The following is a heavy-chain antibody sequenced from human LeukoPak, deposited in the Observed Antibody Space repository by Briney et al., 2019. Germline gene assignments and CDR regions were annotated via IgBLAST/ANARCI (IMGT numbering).Heavy chain of an antibody. CDR3: ARAGYCSSTSCQWVPLV. D-gene: IGHD2-2*03. V-gene: IGHV4-59*01. CDR1: GGSMKNYY. CDR2: IYYSGST. J-gene: IGHJ6*02. Sequence: SETLSLTCTVSGGSMKNYYWIWIRQSPGKGLEWIGYIYYSGSTNYNPSLKSRVTISVDTSKNQSSLKLNSVTAADTAVYYCARAGYCSSTSCQWVPLVWGQGTTVTVSS.